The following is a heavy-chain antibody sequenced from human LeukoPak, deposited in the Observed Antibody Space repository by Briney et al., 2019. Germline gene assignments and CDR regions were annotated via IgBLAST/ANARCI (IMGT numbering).Heavy chain of an antibody. CDR2: IKQDGSEK. J-gene: IGHJ4*02. CDR1: GFTFSSYW. Sequence: GGSLRLSCAASGFTFSSYWVSWVRQAPGKGLEWVANIKQDGSEKYYVDSVKGRFTISRDNAKNSLYLQMNSLRAEDTAVYYCGFNGQYWGQGTLVTVSS. CDR3: GFNGQY. V-gene: IGHV3-7*01. D-gene: IGHD4-17*01.